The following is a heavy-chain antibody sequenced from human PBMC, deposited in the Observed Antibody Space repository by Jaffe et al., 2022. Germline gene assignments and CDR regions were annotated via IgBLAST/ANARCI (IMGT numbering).Heavy chain of an antibody. Sequence: EVQLVESGGGLVQPGRSLRLSCTASGFTFGDYAMSWVRQAPGKGLEWVGFIRSKAYGGTTEYAASVKGRFTISRDDSKSIAYLQMNSLKTEDTAVYYCTRDRVWFGELSNYFDYWGQGTLVTVSS. CDR1: GFTFGDYA. D-gene: IGHD3-10*01. V-gene: IGHV3-49*04. CDR2: IRSKAYGGTT. J-gene: IGHJ4*02. CDR3: TRDRVWFGELSNYFDY.